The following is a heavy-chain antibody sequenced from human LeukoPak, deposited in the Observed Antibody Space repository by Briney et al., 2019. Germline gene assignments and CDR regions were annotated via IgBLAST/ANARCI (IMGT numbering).Heavy chain of an antibody. CDR1: GGSISSSSYY. D-gene: IGHD6-19*01. Sequence: SETLSLTCTVSGGSISSSSYYWGWIRQSPGKGLEWIGSIYYSGSTYYNPSLKSRVTISVDTSKNQFSLKLSSVTAADTAVYYCARDNSGKGGYRWFDPWGQGTLVTVSS. V-gene: IGHV4-39*07. CDR2: IYYSGST. CDR3: ARDNSGKGGYRWFDP. J-gene: IGHJ5*02.